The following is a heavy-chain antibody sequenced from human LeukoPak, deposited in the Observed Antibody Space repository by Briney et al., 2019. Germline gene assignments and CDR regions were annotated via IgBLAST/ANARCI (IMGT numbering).Heavy chain of an antibody. D-gene: IGHD3-22*01. CDR1: GGSISSHY. CDR3: ARVINYYDSSGYYYYYYYYMDV. CDR2: IYYSGST. Sequence: SETLSLTCTVSGGSISSHYWSWIRQPPRKGLEWIGDIYYSGSTNYNPSLKSRVTISVDTSKNQFSLKLSSVTAAETAVYYCARVINYYDSSGYYYYYYYYMDVWGKGTTVTVSS. J-gene: IGHJ6*03. V-gene: IGHV4-59*11.